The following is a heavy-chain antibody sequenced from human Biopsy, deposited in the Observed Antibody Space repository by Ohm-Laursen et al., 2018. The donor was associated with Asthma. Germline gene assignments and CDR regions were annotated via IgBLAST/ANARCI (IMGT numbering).Heavy chain of an antibody. D-gene: IGHD2-8*01. V-gene: IGHV3-30*03. Sequence: SPRLSCSASGFTFSNYGMHWVRQVAGKGLDWVAVVTYDGISQYYAESVKGRFTISRDNSRNTLNLQMNGVRPDDTAVYFCARERAGVLGSYNGMDVWGPGTTVSVSS. CDR1: GFTFSNYG. J-gene: IGHJ6*02. CDR2: VTYDGISQ. CDR3: ARERAGVLGSYNGMDV.